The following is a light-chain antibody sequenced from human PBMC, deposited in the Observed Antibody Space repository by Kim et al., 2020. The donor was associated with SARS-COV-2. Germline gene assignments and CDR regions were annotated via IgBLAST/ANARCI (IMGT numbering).Light chain of an antibody. CDR2: GAS. J-gene: IGKJ4*01. V-gene: IGKV3-20*01. Sequence: LSPGERASRSCRASQSVTSNSLAWYQQKPGQTPRLLIYGASSRAPGIPDRFSGSGSGTDFSLTISRLEPEDFAVYYCQQYGSSPRFGGGTKVDIK. CDR1: QSVTSNS. CDR3: QQYGSSPR.